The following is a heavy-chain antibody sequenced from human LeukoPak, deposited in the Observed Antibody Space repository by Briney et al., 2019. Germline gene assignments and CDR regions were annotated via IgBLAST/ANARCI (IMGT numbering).Heavy chain of an antibody. V-gene: IGHV3-30-3*01. D-gene: IGHD3-3*01. CDR3: AKVDSSERSGIWTAFDV. Sequence: PGRSLRLSCAASGFTFSSYAMHWVRQAPGKGLEWVAVISYDGSNKYYADSVKGRFTISRDNSKNTLYLQMNSLRAEDTAVYYCAKVDSSERSGIWTAFDVWGRGTMVTVSS. CDR2: ISYDGSNK. CDR1: GFTFSSYA. J-gene: IGHJ3*01.